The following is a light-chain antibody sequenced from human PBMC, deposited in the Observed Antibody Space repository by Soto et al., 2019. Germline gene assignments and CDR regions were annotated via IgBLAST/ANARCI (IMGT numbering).Light chain of an antibody. CDR2: GAS. Sequence: EIVLTQSPGTLSLSPAERATLSCRAIQSVSSSFLAWYQQKPGQAPRLIIYGASSRATGIPDRFSGSGSGTDFTLTISILEPEDVAVYYCQQYDSSPLTFGGGTKVEIK. V-gene: IGKV3-20*01. CDR3: QQYDSSPLT. J-gene: IGKJ4*01. CDR1: QSVSSSF.